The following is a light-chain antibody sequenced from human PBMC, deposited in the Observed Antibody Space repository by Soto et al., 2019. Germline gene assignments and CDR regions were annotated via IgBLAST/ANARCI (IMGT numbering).Light chain of an antibody. V-gene: IGKV1-5*01. CDR3: QHYGGLYT. CDR2: DDS. CDR1: QSVYSW. Sequence: DFHMTQSPSTLSASVGDRVTITCRTSQSVYSWLAWYQQKPGKAPKLLIFDDSILQSGFPSRFNGSASGTEFTLTISSLQPDDFATYYCQHYGGLYTFGQGTKLEIK. J-gene: IGKJ2*01.